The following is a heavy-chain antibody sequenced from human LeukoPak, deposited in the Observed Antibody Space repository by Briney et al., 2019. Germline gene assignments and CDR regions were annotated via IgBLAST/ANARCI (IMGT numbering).Heavy chain of an antibody. CDR1: GGSISSSSYY. D-gene: IGHD6-13*01. V-gene: IGHV4-39*01. CDR2: IYYSGST. J-gene: IGHJ4*02. CDR3: ARARAYSSRWYYFDY. Sequence: PSETLSLTCTVSGGSISSSSYYWGWIRQPPGKGLEWIGSIYYSGSTYYNPSLKSRVTISVDTSKNQFSLKLSSVTAADTAVYHCARARAYSSRWYYFDYWGQGTLVTVSS.